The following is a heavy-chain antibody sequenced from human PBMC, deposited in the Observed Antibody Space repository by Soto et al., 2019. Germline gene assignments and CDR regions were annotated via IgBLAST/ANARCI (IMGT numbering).Heavy chain of an antibody. Sequence: GGSLRLSFAPSGFTFRSNSMNWVRQAPGKGLEWVSSISSSSRYIYYADSVKGRCTISRDKAKNSLYLQMDSLRAEHTAVYSCARDMACTNGVCYPEYYNGRDVWGQGPTVSVSS. D-gene: IGHD2-8*01. CDR3: ARDMACTNGVCYPEYYNGRDV. CDR1: GFTFRSNS. J-gene: IGHJ6*02. CDR2: ISSSSRYI. V-gene: IGHV3-21*01.